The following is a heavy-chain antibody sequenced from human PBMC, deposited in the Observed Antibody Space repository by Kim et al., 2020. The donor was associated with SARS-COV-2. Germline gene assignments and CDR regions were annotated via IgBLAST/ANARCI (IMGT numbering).Heavy chain of an antibody. CDR3: ARVPPRRSSSWYSLYSNYYGVDV. D-gene: IGHD6-13*01. V-gene: IGHV7-4-1*02. J-gene: IGHJ6*02. Sequence: ASVKVSCKASGYTFTTYAVNWVRQAPGQGLEWMGWINTNTGNPTYAQGFTGRFVFSLDTSVSTAYLQISSLKAEDTAVYYCARVPPRRSSSWYSLYSNYYGVDVWGRGTAVTVSS. CDR2: INTNTGNP. CDR1: GYTFTTYA.